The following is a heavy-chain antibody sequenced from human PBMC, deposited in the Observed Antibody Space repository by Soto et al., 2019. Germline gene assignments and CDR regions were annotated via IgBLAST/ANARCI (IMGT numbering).Heavy chain of an antibody. CDR1: GFTFSRYN. J-gene: IGHJ6*02. V-gene: IGHV3-48*02. CDR2: VTTSGDTM. Sequence: GGSLRLSCVASGFTFSRYNIHWVRQAPGKGLEWVAYVTTSGDTMFYADSVEGRFDISRDVAKNSVHLQMNSLGDEDTAVYYCVREEASGSSGLTYHYYYNGMDVWGQGNTVTVSS. D-gene: IGHD3-10*01. CDR3: VREEASGSSGLTYHYYYNGMDV.